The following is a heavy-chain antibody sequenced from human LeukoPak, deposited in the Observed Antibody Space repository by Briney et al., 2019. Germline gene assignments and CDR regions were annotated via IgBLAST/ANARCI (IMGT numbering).Heavy chain of an antibody. J-gene: IGHJ4*02. D-gene: IGHD6-13*01. CDR2: IYSGGST. CDR3: ARELIAAAGEGFFDY. Sequence: GGSLRLSCAASGFTVSSNYMSWVRQAPWKGLEWVSVIYSGGSTYYADSVKGRFTISSDNSKNTLYLQMNSLRAEDTAVYYCARELIAAAGEGFFDYWGQGTLVTVSS. CDR1: GFTVSSNY. V-gene: IGHV3-53*01.